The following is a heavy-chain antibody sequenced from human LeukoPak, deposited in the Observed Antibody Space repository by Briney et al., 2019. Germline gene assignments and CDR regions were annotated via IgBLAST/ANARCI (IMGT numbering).Heavy chain of an antibody. CDR2: INPSGGST. D-gene: IGHD1-26*01. Sequence: WASVKVSCKASGGTFSSYAISWVRQAPGQGLEWMGIINPSGGSTSYAQKFQGRVTMTRDTSTSTVYMELSSLRSEDTAVYYCARARPGVGATEDYFDYWGQGTLVTVSS. J-gene: IGHJ4*02. CDR3: ARARPGVGATEDYFDY. V-gene: IGHV1-46*01. CDR1: GGTFSSYA.